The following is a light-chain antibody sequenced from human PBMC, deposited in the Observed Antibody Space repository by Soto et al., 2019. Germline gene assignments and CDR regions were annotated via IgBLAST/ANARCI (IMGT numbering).Light chain of an antibody. Sequence: EIVMTQSPATLSVSPGERVTLSCRASQSVSSNLAWYQQKVGQAPRLLIYDAYNRATGIPPRFSGSGSGTDFTLTISSLEPEDSAVYYCQQRHMWPITFGQGTRLEIK. CDR1: QSVSSN. J-gene: IGKJ5*01. CDR3: QQRHMWPIT. CDR2: DAY. V-gene: IGKV3-11*01.